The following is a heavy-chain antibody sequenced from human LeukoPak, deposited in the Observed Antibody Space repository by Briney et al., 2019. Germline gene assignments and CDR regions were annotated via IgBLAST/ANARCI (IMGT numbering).Heavy chain of an antibody. CDR2: IYYTGSA. V-gene: IGHV4-59*01. D-gene: IGHD3-10*01. CDR3: ARVHYSGSGLSSYFDY. J-gene: IGHJ4*02. CDR1: GGSISSSY. Sequence: SETLSLTCTVSGGSISSSYWSWIRQSPGKGLEWIGYIYYTGSANYNPSLKSGVTISVDTSKNQFSLKLSSVTAADTAVYYCARVHYSGSGLSSYFDYWGQGTLVTVSA.